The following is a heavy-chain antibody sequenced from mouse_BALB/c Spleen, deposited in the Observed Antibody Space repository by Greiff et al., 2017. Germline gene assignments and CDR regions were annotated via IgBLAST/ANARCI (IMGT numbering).Heavy chain of an antibody. CDR1: GYPFTSYG. D-gene: IGHD2-4*01. Sequence: QVQLKESGAELAKPGASGKISCRASGYPFTSYGMHGVKQRPGRGLEWIGNINPSTGYTEYNQKFKDKATLTADKSSSTAYMQLSSLTSEDSAVYYCARYDYDGSFAYWGQGTLVTVSA. CDR2: INPSTGYT. V-gene: IGHV1-4*01. CDR3: ARYDYDGSFAY. J-gene: IGHJ3*01.